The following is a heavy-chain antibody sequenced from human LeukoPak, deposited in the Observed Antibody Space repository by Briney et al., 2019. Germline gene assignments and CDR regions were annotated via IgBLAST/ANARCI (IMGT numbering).Heavy chain of an antibody. CDR1: GFTFSSYA. D-gene: IGHD7-27*01. Sequence: GGSLRLSCAASGFTFSSYAMHWVRQAPGKGLEWVAVISYDGSNKYYADSVKGRFTISRDNSKNTLYLQMNSLRAEDTAVYYCARSTGGGFDYWGQGTLVTVSS. CDR3: ARSTGGGFDY. V-gene: IGHV3-30-3*01. J-gene: IGHJ4*02. CDR2: ISYDGSNK.